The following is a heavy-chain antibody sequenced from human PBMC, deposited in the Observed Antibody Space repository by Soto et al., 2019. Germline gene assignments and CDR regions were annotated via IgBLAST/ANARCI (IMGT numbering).Heavy chain of an antibody. CDR2: ISSSSSYI. J-gene: IGHJ6*02. CDR1: GFTFSSYS. V-gene: IGHV3-21*01. CDR3: ARVMRPGRKVYYYGMDV. D-gene: IGHD6-25*01. Sequence: EVQLVESGGGLVKPGGSLRLSCAASGFTFSSYSMNWVRQAPWKGLEWVSSISSSSSYIYYADSVKGRFTISRDNAKNSLYLQMNSLRAEDTAVYYCARVMRPGRKVYYYGMDVWGQGTTVTVSS.